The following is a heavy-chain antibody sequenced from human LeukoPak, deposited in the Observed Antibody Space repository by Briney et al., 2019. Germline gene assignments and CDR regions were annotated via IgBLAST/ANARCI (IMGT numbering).Heavy chain of an antibody. CDR1: GGSISSGGYY. D-gene: IGHD5-12*01. CDR2: IYYSGST. J-gene: IGHJ4*02. CDR3: ARAQHSGYERYQYYFDY. V-gene: IGHV4-31*03. Sequence: SETLSLTCTVSGGSISSGGYYWSWIRQHPGKGLEWIGYIYYSGSTYYNPSLKSRVTISVDTSKNQFSLKLSSVTAADTAVYYCARAQHSGYERYQYYFDYWGQGTLVTVSS.